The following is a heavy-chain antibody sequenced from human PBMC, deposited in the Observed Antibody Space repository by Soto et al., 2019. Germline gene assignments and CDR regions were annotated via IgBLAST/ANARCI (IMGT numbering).Heavy chain of an antibody. CDR3: ARVPSSGWHYFDY. Sequence: GGSLRLSCAASGFTFSSHTMNWVRQAPGKGLEWVSSISSSRSYIYYADSVKGRFTISRDNAKNSLYLQMNSLRAEDTAVYYCARVPSSGWHYFDYWGQGTLVTVSS. CDR2: ISSSRSYI. D-gene: IGHD6-19*01. CDR1: GFTFSSHT. V-gene: IGHV3-21*01. J-gene: IGHJ4*02.